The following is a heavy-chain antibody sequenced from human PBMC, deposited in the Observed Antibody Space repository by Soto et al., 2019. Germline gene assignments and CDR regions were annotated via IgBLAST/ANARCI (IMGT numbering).Heavy chain of an antibody. CDR2: IIPIFGTA. CDR3: ARWVLPAAIEPYGMDV. V-gene: IGHV1-69*01. Sequence: QVQLVQSGAEVKKPGSSVKVSCKASGGTFSSYAISWVRQAPGQGLEWMGGIIPIFGTANYAQKFQGRVTITADESTSTAYMELNSLRSEDTAVYYCARWVLPAAIEPYGMDVWGQGTTVTVSS. J-gene: IGHJ6*02. CDR1: GGTFSSYA. D-gene: IGHD2-2*01.